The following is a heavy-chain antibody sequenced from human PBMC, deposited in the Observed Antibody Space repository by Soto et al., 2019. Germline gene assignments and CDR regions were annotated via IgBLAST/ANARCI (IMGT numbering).Heavy chain of an antibody. D-gene: IGHD6-13*01. CDR3: ARDHIAAAGTSYFDY. V-gene: IGHV4-4*07. J-gene: IGHJ4*02. CDR2: IYTSGST. Sequence: PSETLSLTCAVSCGSISSYYWSWIRQPAGKGLEWIGRIYTSGSTNYNPSLKSRVTMSVDTSKNQFSLKLSSVTAADTAVYYCARDHIAAAGTSYFDYWGQGTLVTVSS. CDR1: CGSISSYY.